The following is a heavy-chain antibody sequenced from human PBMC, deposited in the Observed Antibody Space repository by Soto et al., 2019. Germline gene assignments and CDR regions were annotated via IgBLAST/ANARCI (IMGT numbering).Heavy chain of an antibody. J-gene: IGHJ6*04. CDR1: GLYLSCYY. CDR3: ARAPASSHYYYGMDV. D-gene: IGHD6-6*01. Sequence: PSETQSLTCAFYGLYLSCYYWILIRQPPEKGLEWIGEINHSGSTNYNPSLKIRVTISVDTSKKQISLKLSSVTAADTAVYYCARAPASSHYYYGMDVWGKGTTVTVS. CDR2: INHSGST. V-gene: IGHV4-34*01.